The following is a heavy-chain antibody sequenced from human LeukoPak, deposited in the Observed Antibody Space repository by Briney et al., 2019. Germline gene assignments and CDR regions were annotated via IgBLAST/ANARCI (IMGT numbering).Heavy chain of an antibody. V-gene: IGHV3-23*01. J-gene: IGHJ4*02. CDR3: AHGAMYQLDY. D-gene: IGHD2-2*01. CDR1: GFPFSSHG. CDR2: IIGGGGST. Sequence: GGSLRLSCAASGFPFSSHGMSWVRQAPGKGLEWVSGIIGGGGSTYYADSVKGRFTISGDNSRNTLFLQMNSLRAEDTAVYYCAHGAMYQLDYWGQGTLVTVSS.